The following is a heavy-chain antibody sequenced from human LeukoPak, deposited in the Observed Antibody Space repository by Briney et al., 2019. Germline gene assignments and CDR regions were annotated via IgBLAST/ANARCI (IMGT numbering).Heavy chain of an antibody. CDR3: ARNMVRGASYFYFGLDA. CDR2: IYYSGST. V-gene: IGHV4-59*01. CDR1: GGSISSYY. J-gene: IGHJ6*02. Sequence: PSETLSLTCTVSGGSISSYYWSWIRQPPGEGLEWIGYIYYSGSTNYNPSLKSRVTISVDTSKNQFPLKLSSVTAADTAVYYCARNMVRGASYFYFGLDAWGQGTTVTVSS. D-gene: IGHD3-10*01.